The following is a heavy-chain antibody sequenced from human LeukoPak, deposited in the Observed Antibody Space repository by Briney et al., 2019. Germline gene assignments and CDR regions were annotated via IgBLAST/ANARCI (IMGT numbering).Heavy chain of an antibody. CDR2: ISGNSGST. V-gene: IGHV3-23*01. J-gene: IGHJ4*02. CDR3: AKEDDFWSGYYGPYY. Sequence: PGGSLRLSCAASGFTFITYAMSWVRQAPGKGLEWVSAISGNSGSTYYADSVRGRFTISRDNSKNTLYLQMNSLRAEDTAVYYCAKEDDFWSGYYGPYYWGQGTLVTVSS. CDR1: GFTFITYA. D-gene: IGHD3-3*01.